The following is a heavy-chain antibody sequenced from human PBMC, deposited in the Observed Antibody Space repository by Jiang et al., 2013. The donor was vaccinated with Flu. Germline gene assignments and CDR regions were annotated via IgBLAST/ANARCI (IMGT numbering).Heavy chain of an antibody. CDR3: ARSYAGNLVGALGI. CDR1: GGSINSYY. Sequence: GSGLVKPSETLSLTCTVSGGSINSYYWSWIRQSPEKGLEWLGYIYYSGRTNYNPSLKSRVTISLDTSTNQFSLRLSSVTAADTAVYYCARSYAGNLVGALGIWGQGTMVTVSS. D-gene: IGHD2-2*01. CDR2: IYYSGRT. V-gene: IGHV4-59*03. J-gene: IGHJ3*02.